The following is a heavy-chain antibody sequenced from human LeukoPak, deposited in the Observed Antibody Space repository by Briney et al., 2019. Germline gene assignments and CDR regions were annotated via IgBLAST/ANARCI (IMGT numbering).Heavy chain of an antibody. D-gene: IGHD2/OR15-2a*01. CDR2: IYWDDDK. CDR3: AHSKTGLLILYYSDY. J-gene: IGHJ4*02. V-gene: IGHV2-5*02. CDR1: GFSLSTSGVA. Sequence: SGPTLVKPTQTLTLTCTFSGFSLSTSGVAVGWIRQPPGKALEWLALIYWDDDKRYSPSLRSRLTITKDTSKNQVVLTLTNMDPVDTATYYCAHSKTGLLILYYSDYWGQGALVTVSS.